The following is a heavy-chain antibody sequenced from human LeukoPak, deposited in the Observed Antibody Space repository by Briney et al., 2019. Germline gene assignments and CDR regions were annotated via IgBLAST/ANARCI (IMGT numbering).Heavy chain of an antibody. J-gene: IGHJ4*02. Sequence: PSETLSLTCTVSGGSISSYYWSWIRQPPGKGLEWIGNIYYSGSTNYNPSLKSRVTISVDTSKNQFSLKLSSVTAADTAVYYCARDAGGDDEFFRIDYWGQGTLVTVSS. CDR3: ARDAGGDDEFFRIDY. CDR1: GGSISSYY. V-gene: IGHV4-59*12. CDR2: IYYSGST. D-gene: IGHD2-21*02.